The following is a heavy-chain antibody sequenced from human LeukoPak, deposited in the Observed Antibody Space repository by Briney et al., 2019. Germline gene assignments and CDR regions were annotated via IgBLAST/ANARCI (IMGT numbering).Heavy chain of an antibody. J-gene: IGHJ6*03. D-gene: IGHD3-9*01. CDR2: IYYSGST. CDR3: ARGYYDILTGENYYYYYMDV. Sequence: PSETLSLTCTVSGGSISSYYWSWIRQPPGKGLEWIGYIYYSGSTTYNPSLKSRVTISVDTSKNQSSLKLSSVTAADTAVYYCARGYYDILTGENYYYYYMDVWGKGTTVTVSS. CDR1: GGSISSYY. V-gene: IGHV4-59*01.